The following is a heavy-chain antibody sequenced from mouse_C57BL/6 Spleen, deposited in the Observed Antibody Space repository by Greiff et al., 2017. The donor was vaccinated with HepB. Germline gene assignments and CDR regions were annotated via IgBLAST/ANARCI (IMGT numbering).Heavy chain of an antibody. V-gene: IGHV1-59*01. CDR3: AKERLRYFDV. CDR2: IDPSDSYT. CDR1: GYTFTSYW. Sequence: QVQLQQPGAELVRPGTSVKLSCKASGYTFTSYWMHWVKQRPGQGLEWIGVIDPSDSYTNYNQKFKGKATLTVDTSSSTAYMQLSSLTSEDSAVYHCAKERLRYFDVWGTGTTVTVSS. D-gene: IGHD2-4*01. J-gene: IGHJ1*03.